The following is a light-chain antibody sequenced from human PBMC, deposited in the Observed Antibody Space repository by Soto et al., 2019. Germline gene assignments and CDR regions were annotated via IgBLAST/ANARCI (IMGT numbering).Light chain of an antibody. CDR2: GDN. J-gene: IGLJ2*01. V-gene: IGLV1-40*01. Sequence: QSVLTQPPSVSGAPGQRVTISCTGSSSNIGAGYDVHWYQQVPGAAPKLLIYGDNNRPSGVPDRFSGSKSGTSASLAISGLRSDDEADYYCAAWDDSLRGWVFGGGTQLTVL. CDR3: AAWDDSLRGWV. CDR1: SSNIGAGYD.